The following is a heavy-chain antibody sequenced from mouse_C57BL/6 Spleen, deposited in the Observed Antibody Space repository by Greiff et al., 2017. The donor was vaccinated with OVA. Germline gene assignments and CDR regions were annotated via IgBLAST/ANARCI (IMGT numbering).Heavy chain of an antibody. CDR2: IDPSDSET. Sequence: VQLQQPGAELVRPGSSVKLSCKASGYTFTSYWMHWVKQRPIQGLEWIGNIDPSDSETHYNQKFKYKATLTVDKSSSTAYMQLSSLTSEDSAVYYCARSLDYYGSSQFAYWGQGTLVTVSA. J-gene: IGHJ3*01. CDR1: GYTFTSYW. D-gene: IGHD1-1*01. CDR3: ARSLDYYGSSQFAY. V-gene: IGHV1-52*01.